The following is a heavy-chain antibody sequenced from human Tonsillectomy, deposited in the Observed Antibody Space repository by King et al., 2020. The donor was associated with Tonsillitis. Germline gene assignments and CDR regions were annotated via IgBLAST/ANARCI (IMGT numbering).Heavy chain of an antibody. J-gene: IGHJ2*01. V-gene: IGHV3-23*03. CDR3: AKKWGGQYGDNSDWYFDL. Sequence: VQLVESGGALVQPGGSLRLSCAASGFTFSNYAMTWVRQAPGKGLEWVSIIYSGDSSTYYADSVKGRFTISRDDSKNTLYLQMNSLRAADTAVYYCAKKWGGQYGDNSDWYFDLWGRGTLVTVSS. CDR2: IYSGDSST. D-gene: IGHD4-23*01. CDR1: GFTFSNYA.